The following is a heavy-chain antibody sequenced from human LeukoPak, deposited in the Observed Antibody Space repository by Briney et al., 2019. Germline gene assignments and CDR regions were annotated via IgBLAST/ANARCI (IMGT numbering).Heavy chain of an antibody. CDR1: GFTCSNYA. CDR3: ANDGRSVGATGGFLDY. V-gene: IGHV3-23*01. Sequence: GGSLRLSCAASGFTCSNYAMNWFRQAPGKGLEWVSGVSGTGSATYYADSVKGRFTISRDNSKNTLYLQMNSLRAEDTAVYYCANDGRSVGATGGFLDYWGQGTLVTVSS. J-gene: IGHJ4*02. CDR2: VSGTGSAT. D-gene: IGHD1-26*01.